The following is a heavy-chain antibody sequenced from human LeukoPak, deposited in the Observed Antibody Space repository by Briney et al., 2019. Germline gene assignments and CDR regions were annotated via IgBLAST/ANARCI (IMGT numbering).Heavy chain of an antibody. J-gene: IGHJ4*02. V-gene: IGHV4-59*01. CDR2: IYYSGNT. CDR3: ARSTGTTMFIDY. Sequence: PSETLSLTCTVSGGSISPYYWSWIRQPPGKGLEWLGYIYYSGNTDYNPSLKSRVAISVDTSKNQFSLKLSSMTAADTAVYYCARSTGTTMFIDYWGQGTLVTVSS. CDR1: GGSISPYY. D-gene: IGHD3-10*02.